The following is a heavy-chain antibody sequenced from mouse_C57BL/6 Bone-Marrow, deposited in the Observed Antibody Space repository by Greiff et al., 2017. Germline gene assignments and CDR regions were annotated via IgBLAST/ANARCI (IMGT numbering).Heavy chain of an antibody. CDR2: IWRGGST. CDR3: ATNYLFFYYYAMDY. J-gene: IGHJ4*01. Sequence: VMLVESGPGLVQPSQSLSITCTVSGFSLTSYGVHWVRQSPGKGLEWLGGIWRGGSTDYNAAFMSRLSITKDNSKSQVFFKMNSLQADDTAIYYCATNYLFFYYYAMDYWGQGTSVTVSS. CDR1: GFSLTSYG. V-gene: IGHV2-5*01. D-gene: IGHD1-1*01.